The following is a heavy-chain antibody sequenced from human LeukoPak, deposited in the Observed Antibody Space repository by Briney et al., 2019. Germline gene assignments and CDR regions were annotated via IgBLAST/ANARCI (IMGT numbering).Heavy chain of an antibody. J-gene: IGHJ4*02. V-gene: IGHV3-33*01. CDR2: IWYDGSNK. CDR1: GFTFSSYG. CDR3: ARETDYDYVWGSYRLDY. D-gene: IGHD3-16*02. Sequence: GRSLRLSCAASGFTFSSYGMHWVRQAPGKGLECVAVIWYDGSNKYYADSVKGRFTISRDNSKNTLYLQMNSLRAEDTAVYYCARETDYDYVWGSYRLDYWGQGTLVTVSS.